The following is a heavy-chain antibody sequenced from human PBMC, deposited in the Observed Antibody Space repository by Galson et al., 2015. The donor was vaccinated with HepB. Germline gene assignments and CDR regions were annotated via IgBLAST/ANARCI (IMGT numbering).Heavy chain of an antibody. Sequence: SLRLSCAASGFTFSSYWMTWLRQAPGKGLEWVANILPDGSEQYYADSMKGRFIISRDNAKNSLYLQMNSLKASDPAMYYCARSRGYYDSSGYNYFDYWGQGTLVTVSS. CDR1: GFTFSSYW. D-gene: IGHD3-22*01. CDR2: ILPDGSEQ. V-gene: IGHV3-7*03. J-gene: IGHJ4*02. CDR3: ARSRGYYDSSGYNYFDY.